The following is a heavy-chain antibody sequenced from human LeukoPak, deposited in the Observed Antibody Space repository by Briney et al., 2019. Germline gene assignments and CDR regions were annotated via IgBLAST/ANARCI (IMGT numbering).Heavy chain of an antibody. CDR1: GGSFSGYY. CDR3: ARGRQGVTMIVVVMTAVSYYLDV. Sequence: SETLSLTCAVYGGSFSGYYWTWIRQTPEKGLEWIGEMNPSGSTSYNPSLKSRVTISVDTSKNQFSLKLSSVTAADMAVYYCARGRQGVTMIVVVMTAVSYYLDVWGKGTTVTVS. V-gene: IGHV4-34*01. J-gene: IGHJ6*03. D-gene: IGHD3-22*01. CDR2: MNPSGST.